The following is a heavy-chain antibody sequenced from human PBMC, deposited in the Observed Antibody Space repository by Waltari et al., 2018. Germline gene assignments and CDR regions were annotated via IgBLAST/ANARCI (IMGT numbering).Heavy chain of an antibody. CDR2: INHSGST. Sequence: QVQLQQWGAGLLKPSETLSLTCAVYGGSFSGYYWSWIRQPPGKGLEWIGEINHSGSTNYNPSLKSRVTISVDTSKNQFSLKLSSVTAADTAVYYCARGLGAAAGSPFDYWGQGTLVTVSS. V-gene: IGHV4-34*01. CDR1: GGSFSGYY. CDR3: ARGLGAAAGSPFDY. J-gene: IGHJ4*02. D-gene: IGHD6-13*01.